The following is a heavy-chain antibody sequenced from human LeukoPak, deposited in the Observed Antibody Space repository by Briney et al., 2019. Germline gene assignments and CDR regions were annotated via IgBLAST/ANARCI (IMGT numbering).Heavy chain of an antibody. D-gene: IGHD3-10*01. Sequence: SETLSLTCTVSGGSISSYYWSWIRQPPGKGLEWIGHMYYSGNTDYNPSLKSRVTISIDTSKNQFSLKLSSVTAADTAMYYCARRNYGSGTYDYWGQGTLVTVSS. J-gene: IGHJ4*02. CDR2: MYYSGNT. CDR1: GGSISSYY. V-gene: IGHV4-59*08. CDR3: ARRNYGSGTYDY.